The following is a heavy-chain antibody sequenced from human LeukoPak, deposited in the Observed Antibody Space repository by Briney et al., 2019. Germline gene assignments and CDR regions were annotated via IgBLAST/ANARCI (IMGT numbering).Heavy chain of an antibody. V-gene: IGHV3-33*01. J-gene: IGHJ4*02. CDR2: IWYDGSNK. Sequence: PGGSLRLSCAASGFTFSSYGMHWVRQAPGKGLEWVAVIWYDGSNKYYADSVKGRFTISRDNAKNSLYLQMNSLRAEDTAVYYCARDVCSSTSCYAFDYWGQGTLVTVSS. CDR1: GFTFSSYG. D-gene: IGHD2-2*01. CDR3: ARDVCSSTSCYAFDY.